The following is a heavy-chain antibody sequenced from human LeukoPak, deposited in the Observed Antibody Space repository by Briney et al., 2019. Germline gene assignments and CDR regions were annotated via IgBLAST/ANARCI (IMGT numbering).Heavy chain of an antibody. D-gene: IGHD3-10*01. CDR2: ISWNSGSI. J-gene: IGHJ6*03. CDR3: AKGIVGYYGSGSPMDV. CDR1: GFTFSSSA. Sequence: PGGSLRLSCAASGFTFSSSAMSWVRQAPGKGLEWVSGISWNSGSIGYADSVKGRFTISRDNAKNSLYLQMNSLRAEDTALYYCAKGIVGYYGSGSPMDVWGKGTTVTISS. V-gene: IGHV3-9*01.